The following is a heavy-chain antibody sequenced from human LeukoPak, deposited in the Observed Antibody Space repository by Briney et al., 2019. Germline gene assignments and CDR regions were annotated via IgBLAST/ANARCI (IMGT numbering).Heavy chain of an antibody. CDR1: GYSISSGYY. V-gene: IGHV4-38-2*02. CDR2: SYHSGNT. J-gene: IGHJ5*02. Sequence: SETLSLTCSVSGYSISSGYYWGWIRQPPGKGLEWIGSSYHSGNTYFNPSLKSRVTISVDTSKNQFSLKLNSVTAADTAVYYCAREHGSGSYPRFDPWGQGTLVTVSS. D-gene: IGHD3-10*01. CDR3: AREHGSGSYPRFDP.